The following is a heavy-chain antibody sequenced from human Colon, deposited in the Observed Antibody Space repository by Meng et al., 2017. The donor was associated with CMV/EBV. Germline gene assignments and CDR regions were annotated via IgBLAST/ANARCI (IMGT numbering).Heavy chain of an antibody. CDR2: ISSSGNII. CDR3: ARDYVAYGAGRGIDY. CDR1: GFTFSSYE. D-gene: IGHD3-10*01. V-gene: IGHV3-48*03. J-gene: IGHJ4*02. Sequence: GESLKISCAASGFTFSSYEMNWVRQAPGKGLEWVSYISSSGNIIYYADSVKGRFTISRDNAKNTLYLEMNSLRAEDMAVYYCARDYVAYGAGRGIDYWGQGTLVTVSS.